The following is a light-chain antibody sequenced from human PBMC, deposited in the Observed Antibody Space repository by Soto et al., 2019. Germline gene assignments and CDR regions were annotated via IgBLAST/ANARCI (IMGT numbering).Light chain of an antibody. J-gene: IGKJ3*01. V-gene: IGKV1-5*01. CDR2: DAS. CDR1: QSISSW. Sequence: DIQMTQSPSTLSASVGDRVTITCRASQSISSWLAWYQQKPGKAPKLLIYDASSLESGVPSRFSGSGSGTEFTLTISSLQPEDFATYYCQQLNSQFTFGPGTKVDIK. CDR3: QQLNSQFT.